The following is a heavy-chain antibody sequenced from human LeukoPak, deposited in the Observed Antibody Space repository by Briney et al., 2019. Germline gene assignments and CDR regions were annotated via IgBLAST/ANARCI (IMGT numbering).Heavy chain of an antibody. CDR1: GSTFSTDA. J-gene: IGHJ4*02. CDR2: ISDDGSKI. D-gene: IGHD5-24*01. V-gene: IGHV3-30*04. Sequence: GGSLRLSCAASGSTFSTDAMHWVRQAPGKGLEWVAVISDDGSKIYYADSVKGRFTISRDNSKGTVYLQMNSLRPEDTAVYYCAKDDAWLQYGNWGRGTLVTVSS. CDR3: AKDDAWLQYGN.